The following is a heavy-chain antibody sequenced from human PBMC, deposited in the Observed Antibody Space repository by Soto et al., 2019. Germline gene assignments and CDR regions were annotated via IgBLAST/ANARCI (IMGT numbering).Heavy chain of an antibody. J-gene: IGHJ1*01. Sequence: SETLSLTCTVSGGSISSYYWSWIRQPPGKGLEWIGYIYYSGSTNYNPSLKSRVTISVDTSKNQFSLKLSSVTAADTAVYYCASYLPLYGDYGYFQHWGRGTRVTVSS. CDR2: IYYSGST. V-gene: IGHV4-59*01. CDR3: ASYLPLYGDYGYFQH. CDR1: GGSISSYY. D-gene: IGHD4-17*01.